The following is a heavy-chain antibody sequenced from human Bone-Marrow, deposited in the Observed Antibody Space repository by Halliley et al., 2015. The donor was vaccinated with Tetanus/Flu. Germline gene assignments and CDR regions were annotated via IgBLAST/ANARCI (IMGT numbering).Heavy chain of an antibody. J-gene: IGHJ6*02. CDR1: GFTFGSYW. V-gene: IGHV3-7*03. Sequence: SLRLSCAASGFTFGSYWMSWVRQSPGKGLDWVANIKPDGSAAHYVDSVKGRFTISRENAKNLLYLQMNSLRAEDSAVYYCAREGGLEGFDVWGLVTTVIVSS. CDR2: IKPDGSAA. CDR3: AREGGLEGFDV.